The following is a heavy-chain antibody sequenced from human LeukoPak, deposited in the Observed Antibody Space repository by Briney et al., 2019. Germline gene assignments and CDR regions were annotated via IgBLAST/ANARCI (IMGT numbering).Heavy chain of an antibody. J-gene: IGHJ4*02. CDR2: ISYDGSNK. Sequence: GGSLRLSCAASGFTFSSYAMHWVRQAPGKGLEWVAVISYDGSNKYYADSVKGRFIISRDNSKNTLYLQMNSLRAEDTAVYYCASRGITMVRGVTGGDRSGRTELYYWGQGTLVTVSS. CDR3: ASRGITMVRGVTGGDRSGRTELYY. CDR1: GFTFSSYA. D-gene: IGHD3-10*01. V-gene: IGHV3-30*04.